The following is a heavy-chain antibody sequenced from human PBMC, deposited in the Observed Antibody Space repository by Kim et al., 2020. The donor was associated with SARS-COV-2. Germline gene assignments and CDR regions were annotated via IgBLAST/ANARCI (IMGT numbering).Heavy chain of an antibody. J-gene: IGHJ3*02. D-gene: IGHD3-22*01. Sequence: GGSLRLSCRASGFTFSVSPMHWVRQSPGKGLEYVSGIGVDGATHYADSVKDRFVISRDNSKNTVYLQMDGLRNEDTAVYYCAREGQSSGHCGDFDIWGQGTVVTVS. V-gene: IGHV3-64*02. CDR1: GFTFSVSP. CDR3: AREGQSSGHCGDFDI. CDR2: IGVDGAT.